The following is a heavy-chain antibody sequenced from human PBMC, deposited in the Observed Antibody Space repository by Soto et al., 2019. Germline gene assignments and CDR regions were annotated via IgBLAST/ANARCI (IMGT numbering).Heavy chain of an antibody. CDR1: GGSISDGYY. CDR3: ARRDRSGYSYWLDA. J-gene: IGHJ5*02. D-gene: IGHD3-22*01. CDR2: ISYSGST. V-gene: IGHV4-31*03. Sequence: SETLSLTCTVSGGSISDGYYWSWIRQHPGKGLEWIGSISYSGSTSYNPSLKSRLTISVDWSKSQFSLNLVSVTAADTAVYYCARRDRSGYSYWLDAWGQGTLVTVSS.